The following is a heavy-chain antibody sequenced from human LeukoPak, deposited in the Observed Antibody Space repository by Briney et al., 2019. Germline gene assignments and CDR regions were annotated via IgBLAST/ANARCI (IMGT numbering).Heavy chain of an antibody. J-gene: IGHJ5*02. CDR2: IIPIFRTA. D-gene: IGHD2-8*01. CDR1: GYTLTELS. CDR3: AREPYCTNGVCAHRSFDP. Sequence: ASVKVSCKVSGYTLTELSMHWVRQAPGHGLEWMGGIIPIFRTANYAQKFQGRVTITADESASTAYMELSSLRSEDTAMYYCAREPYCTNGVCAHRSFDPWGQGTLVTVSS. V-gene: IGHV1-69*13.